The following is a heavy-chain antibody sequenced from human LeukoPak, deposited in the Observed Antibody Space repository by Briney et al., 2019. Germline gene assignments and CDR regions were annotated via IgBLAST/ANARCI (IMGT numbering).Heavy chain of an antibody. J-gene: IGHJ5*02. V-gene: IGHV1-69*05. D-gene: IGHD6-13*01. CDR1: GGTFSSYA. Sequence: EASVKVSCKASGGTFSSYAISWVRQAPGQGLEWMGGIIPIFGTANYAQKFQGRVTITTDESTSTAYMELSSLRSEDTAVYYCARGRAAAGKGNWFDPWGRGTLVTVSS. CDR3: ARGRAAAGKGNWFDP. CDR2: IIPIFGTA.